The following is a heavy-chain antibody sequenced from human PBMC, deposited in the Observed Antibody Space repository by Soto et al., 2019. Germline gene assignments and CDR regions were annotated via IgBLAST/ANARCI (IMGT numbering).Heavy chain of an antibody. CDR3: AKVDGIAVAAIIGAFDI. V-gene: IGHV3-30*18. D-gene: IGHD6-19*01. CDR1: GFTFSSYG. J-gene: IGHJ3*02. Sequence: HPGGSLRLSCAASGFTFSSYGMHWVRQAPGKGLEWVAVISYDGSNKYYADSVKGRFTISRDNSKNTLYLQMNSLRAEDTAVYYCAKVDGIAVAAIIGAFDIWGQGTMVTVSS. CDR2: ISYDGSNK.